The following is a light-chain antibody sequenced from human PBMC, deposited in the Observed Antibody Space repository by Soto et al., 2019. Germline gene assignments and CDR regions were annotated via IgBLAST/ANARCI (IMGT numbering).Light chain of an antibody. CDR1: ENIDRW. CDR3: QQYGSYPWT. J-gene: IGKJ1*01. CDR2: AVS. V-gene: IGKV1-5*01. Sequence: DIQMTQSPPTLSASVGDRVTITCRASENIDRWLAWYQQKLGKAPRLLMYAVSSLESGVPSRFSGSGSGTDFTRTISGLQPEDFATYHCQQYGSYPWTFGQGTKVEVK.